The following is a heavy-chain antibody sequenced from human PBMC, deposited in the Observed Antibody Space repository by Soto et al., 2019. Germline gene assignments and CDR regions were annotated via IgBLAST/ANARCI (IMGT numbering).Heavy chain of an antibody. V-gene: IGHV4-30-2*01. CDR1: GGSISSGCYS. CDR3: ARGPPLGY. CDR2: IYRGGST. Sequence: SETLSLTCAVSGGSISSGCYSWSWIRQPPGKGLECIGYIYRGGSTYYNPSLKSRVTISVDRSKNQFSLKLSSVTAADTAVYYCARGPPLGYWGQGTLVTVSS. J-gene: IGHJ4*02.